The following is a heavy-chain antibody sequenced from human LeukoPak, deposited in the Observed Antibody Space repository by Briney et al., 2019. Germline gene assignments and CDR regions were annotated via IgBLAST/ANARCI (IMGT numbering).Heavy chain of an antibody. J-gene: IGHJ4*02. CDR1: GYSISSGYY. CDR2: IYHSGST. Sequence: SETLSLTCAVSGYSISSGYYWGWIRQPPGKGLEWIGSIYHSGSTYYNPSLKSRVTISVDTSKNQFSLKLSSVTAADTAVYYCARERDYVWGGYRPKVDYWGQGTLVTVSS. V-gene: IGHV4-38-2*02. CDR3: ARERDYVWGGYRPKVDY. D-gene: IGHD3-16*02.